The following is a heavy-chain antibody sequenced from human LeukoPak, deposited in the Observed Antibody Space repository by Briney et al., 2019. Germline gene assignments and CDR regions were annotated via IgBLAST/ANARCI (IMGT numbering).Heavy chain of an antibody. V-gene: IGHV3-30*04. CDR1: GLNFDNFA. J-gene: IGHJ4*02. CDR3: ARPSPPGDGYNPPDH. CDR2: ILHDGRTK. Sequence: GQSLTLSCVVSGLNFDNFAMHWVRQPLGKGREWVAVILHDGRTKYYADSMKGRITIPRDNSKNTLFLQVNNLRSEGTAVYFCARPSPPGDGYNPPDHWGQGTLVTVSS. D-gene: IGHD5-24*01.